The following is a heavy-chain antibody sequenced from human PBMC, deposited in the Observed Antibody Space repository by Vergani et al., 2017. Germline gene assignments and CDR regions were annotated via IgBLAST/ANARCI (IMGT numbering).Heavy chain of an antibody. V-gene: IGHV3-7*03. Sequence: EVQLVESGGGLVQPGGSLRLSCAASGFTFSSYWMSWVRQAPGKGLEWVANIKQDGSEKYYLDSVKGRFTISRDNAKNSLYLQMNSLRAEDTAVYYCARVNGPDAFDIWGQGTMVTVSS. J-gene: IGHJ3*02. CDR1: GFTFSSYW. CDR3: ARVNGPDAFDI. CDR2: IKQDGSEK.